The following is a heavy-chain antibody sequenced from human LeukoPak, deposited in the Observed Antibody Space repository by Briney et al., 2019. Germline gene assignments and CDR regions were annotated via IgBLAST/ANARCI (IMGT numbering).Heavy chain of an antibody. CDR1: GYTFTSYG. Sequence: GASVKVSCKASGYTFTSYGISWVRQAPGQGLEWMGWISAYNGNTNYAQKLQGRVTMTTDTSTSTAYMELRSLRSDDTAVYYCARAHPFAAAAGLRATFDYWGQGTLVTVSS. CDR2: ISAYNGNT. D-gene: IGHD6-13*01. CDR3: ARAHPFAAAAGLRATFDY. V-gene: IGHV1-18*01. J-gene: IGHJ4*02.